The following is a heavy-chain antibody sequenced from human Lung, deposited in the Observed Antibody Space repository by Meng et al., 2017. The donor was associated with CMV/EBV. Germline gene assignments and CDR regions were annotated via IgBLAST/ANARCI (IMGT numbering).Heavy chain of an antibody. CDR2: IFHRGNA. J-gene: IGHJ3*01. Sequence: SXTXSLXCNVSGSSITSAYYWAWIRQPPGKRLEWIGSIFHRGNAYYLPSINSRLTISVDTSKNQFSLKLNSVTAADTAIYYCAREVGAQYFDLWRQGTMVTVSS. CDR1: GSSITSAYY. D-gene: IGHD1-26*01. V-gene: IGHV4-38-2*02. CDR3: AREVGAQYFDL.